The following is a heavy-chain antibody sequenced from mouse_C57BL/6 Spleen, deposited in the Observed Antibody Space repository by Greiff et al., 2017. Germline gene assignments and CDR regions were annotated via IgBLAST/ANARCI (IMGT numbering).Heavy chain of an antibody. V-gene: IGHV5-4*01. CDR2: ISDGGSYT. Sequence: EVMLVESGGGLVKPGGSLKLSCAASGFTFSSYAMSWVRQTPEKRLEWVATISDGGSYTYYPDNVKGRFTIFRDNAKNNLYLQMSHLKSEDTAMYYCARDEDDWYFGVWGTGTTVTVSS. CDR1: GFTFSSYA. J-gene: IGHJ1*03. CDR3: ARDEDDWYFGV.